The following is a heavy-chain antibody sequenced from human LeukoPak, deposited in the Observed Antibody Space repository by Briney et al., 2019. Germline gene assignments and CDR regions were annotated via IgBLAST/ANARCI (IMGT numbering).Heavy chain of an antibody. J-gene: IGHJ4*02. CDR1: GGSISSYY. CDR3: AREGILGAVFDY. Sequence: SETLSLTCTVSGGSISSYYWSWIRQPPGKGLEWIGYIYYSGSTNYNPSLKSRVTISVDTSKNQFSLKLSSVTAADTAVYYCAREGILGAVFDYWGQGTLVTVSS. V-gene: IGHV4-59*01. D-gene: IGHD1-26*01. CDR2: IYYSGST.